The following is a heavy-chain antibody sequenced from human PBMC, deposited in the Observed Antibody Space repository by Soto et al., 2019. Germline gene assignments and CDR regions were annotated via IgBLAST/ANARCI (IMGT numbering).Heavy chain of an antibody. Sequence: GGSLRLSCAASGFVFDDYAMHWVRQAPGEGLEWVSGISWNSGDIAYTDSVRGRFTISRDNAKNSLYLQMNSLRPEDTAVYYCARGRSGSCYSDNQYWGQGTQVTVSS. CDR1: GFVFDDYA. CDR2: ISWNSGDI. CDR3: ARGRSGSCYSDNQY. D-gene: IGHD2-15*01. J-gene: IGHJ4*02. V-gene: IGHV3-9*01.